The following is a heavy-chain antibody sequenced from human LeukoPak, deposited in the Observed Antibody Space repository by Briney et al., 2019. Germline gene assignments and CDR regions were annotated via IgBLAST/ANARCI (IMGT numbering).Heavy chain of an antibody. CDR1: GFTFSNAC. Sequence: PGGSLRLSCAVSGFTFSNACMSWVRQAPGKGLEWVGRLKSKADGGTTDYAAPVKGRFTISRDDSKNTLYLQMNSLKTEDTAVYYCTTLLWFGEFSNPFDYWGQRTLVTVSS. D-gene: IGHD3-10*01. CDR3: TTLLWFGEFSNPFDY. J-gene: IGHJ4*02. V-gene: IGHV3-15*01. CDR2: LKSKADGGTT.